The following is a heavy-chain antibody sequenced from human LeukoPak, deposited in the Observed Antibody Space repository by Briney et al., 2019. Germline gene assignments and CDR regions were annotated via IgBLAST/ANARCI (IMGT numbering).Heavy chain of an antibody. CDR1: GFTFSSYA. Sequence: GGSLRLSCAASGFTFSSYAMHWVRQAPGKGLEWVAVMSYDGSNKYYADSVKGRFTISRDNSKNTLYLQMNSLRAEDTAVYYCARDRPFDIWGQGTLVTVSS. D-gene: IGHD2-15*01. V-gene: IGHV3-30*04. J-gene: IGHJ4*02. CDR3: ARDRPFDI. CDR2: MSYDGSNK.